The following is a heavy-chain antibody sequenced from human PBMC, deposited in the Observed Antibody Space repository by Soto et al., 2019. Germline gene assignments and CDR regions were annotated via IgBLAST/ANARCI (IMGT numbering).Heavy chain of an antibody. CDR2: IWYDGSNK. Sequence: QVQLVESGGRVVQPGRSLRLSCAASGFTFSSYGMHWVRQAPGKGLEWVAVIWYDGSNKYYADSVKGRFTISRDNSKNTLYLQMNSLRAEDTAVYYCARDLDSTSCLPPDYWGQGTLVTVSS. D-gene: IGHD2-2*01. CDR1: GFTFSSYG. CDR3: ARDLDSTSCLPPDY. J-gene: IGHJ4*02. V-gene: IGHV3-33*01.